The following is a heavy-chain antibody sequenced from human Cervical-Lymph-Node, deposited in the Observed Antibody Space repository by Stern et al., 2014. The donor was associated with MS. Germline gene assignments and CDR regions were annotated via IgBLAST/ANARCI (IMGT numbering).Heavy chain of an antibody. CDR2: INAGNGHT. J-gene: IGHJ4*02. V-gene: IGHV1-3*01. D-gene: IGHD3-22*01. CDR1: GYTFTSYA. Sequence: QVQLVQSGAEVKKPGASVKVSCKASGYTFTSYAMHWVRQAPGQRLEWMGWINAGNGHTKYSQKFQGRVTLTRDTSASTAYMELSSLRSEDTAVYYCAREGRYYYDSSGYYYFDYWGQGTLVTVSS. CDR3: AREGRYYYDSSGYYYFDY.